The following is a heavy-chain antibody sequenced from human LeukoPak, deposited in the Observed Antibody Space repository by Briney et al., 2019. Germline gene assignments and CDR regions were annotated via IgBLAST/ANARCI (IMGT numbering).Heavy chain of an antibody. J-gene: IGHJ6*02. D-gene: IGHD3-10*01. Sequence: ASVKVSCKASGYTFTSYGISWVRQAPGQGLEWMGWISAYNGNKNYAQKLQGRFTITTDTSTSTLYMEMRSLRANDTAGYYFARALMVRGVISPSPSLYYYYGMDVWGQGTTVTVSS. V-gene: IGHV1-18*01. CDR3: ARALMVRGVISPSPSLYYYYGMDV. CDR1: GYTFTSYG. CDR2: ISAYNGNK.